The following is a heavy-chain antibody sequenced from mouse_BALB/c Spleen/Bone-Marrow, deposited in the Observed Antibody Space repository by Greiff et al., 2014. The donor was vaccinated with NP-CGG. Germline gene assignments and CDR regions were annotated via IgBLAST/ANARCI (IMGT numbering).Heavy chain of an antibody. CDR3: ARFTRDY. Sequence: VQLQQSGDELVRPGTSVKVSCKASGYAFTNYLIEWLKQRPGQGLEWIGRINPGIGGTTYNAKFKGKATLTADKSSTTAYMQLSSLTSDDSAVYFCARFTRDYWGQGTTLTVSS. CDR2: INPGIGGT. CDR1: GYAFTNYL. V-gene: IGHV1-54*01. J-gene: IGHJ2*01.